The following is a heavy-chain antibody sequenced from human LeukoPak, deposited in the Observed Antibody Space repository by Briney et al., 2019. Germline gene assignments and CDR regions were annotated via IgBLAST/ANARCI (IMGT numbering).Heavy chain of an antibody. Sequence: GGSLRLSCAASGFTFSSYGMHWVRQAPGKGLEWVAVISYDGSNKYYADSVKGRFTISRDNAKYSLYLQMNSPRAEDTAVYYCVRGSYGAYDYWGQGSLVTVSS. CDR2: ISYDGSNK. J-gene: IGHJ4*02. D-gene: IGHD4-17*01. CDR3: VRGSYGAYDY. CDR1: GFTFSSYG. V-gene: IGHV3-30*03.